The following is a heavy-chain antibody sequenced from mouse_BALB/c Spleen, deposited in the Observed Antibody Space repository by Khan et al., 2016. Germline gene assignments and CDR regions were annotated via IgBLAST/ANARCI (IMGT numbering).Heavy chain of an antibody. V-gene: IGHV3-8*02. D-gene: IGHD1-2*01. CDR3: ARGITTAPYAMDY. CDR2: ISYSGST. CDR1: GDSITSGY. Sequence: VQLQESGPSLVKPSQTLSLTCSVTGDSITSGYWNWIRKFPGNTLEYMGYISYSGSTYYNPSLKSRISITRDTSKNQYYLQLNSVTTEDTATYYCARGITTAPYAMDYWGQGTSVTVSS. J-gene: IGHJ4*01.